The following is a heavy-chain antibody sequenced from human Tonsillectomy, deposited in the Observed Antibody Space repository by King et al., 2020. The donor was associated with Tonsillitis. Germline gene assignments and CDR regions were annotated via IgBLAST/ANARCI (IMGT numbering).Heavy chain of an antibody. CDR1: GFTFSTYA. J-gene: IGHJ4*02. CDR2: ISGSGGNT. D-gene: IGHD3-10*01. Sequence: VQLVESGGGLVQPGGSLTLSCAASGFTFSTYAMSWVRLAPGKGLEWVSLISGSGGNTYYADSVRGRFTISRDNSKNTLDLQMNNLTAEVTAVYYCAKDFSYGSGSYPRSYFDYWGQGTLVAVSS. CDR3: AKDFSYGSGSYPRSYFDY. V-gene: IGHV3-23*04.